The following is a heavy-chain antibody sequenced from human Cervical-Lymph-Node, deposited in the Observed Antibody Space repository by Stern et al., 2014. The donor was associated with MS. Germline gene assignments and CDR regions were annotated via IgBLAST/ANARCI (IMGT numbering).Heavy chain of an antibody. CDR2: INPNSGGT. CDR3: ARGSGTAYDLRGDY. J-gene: IGHJ4*01. V-gene: IGHV1-2*02. Sequence: QVQLGQSGAEARAPGASMKVSCKASGYIFTDYYLHWVRQAPGQGLEWLGWINPNSGGTNYAQNVQGRVTMTRDTSISTAYMELRWLGSADTAVYYCARGSGTAYDLRGDYWGQGTLVTVSS. CDR1: GYIFTDYY. D-gene: IGHD3-3*01.